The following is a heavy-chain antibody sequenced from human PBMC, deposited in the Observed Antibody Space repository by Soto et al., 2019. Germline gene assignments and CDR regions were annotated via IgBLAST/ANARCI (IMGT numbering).Heavy chain of an antibody. J-gene: IGHJ6*03. V-gene: IGHV4-34*01. CDR1: GGSFSGYY. Sequence: QVQLQQWGAGLLKPSETLSLTCAVYGGSFSGYYWSWIRQPPGKGLEWIGEINHSGSTNYNPSLQSRGTISGGPVQEPFPLELGFVTAADTALYFRARGGGYDFWSGYPSYYYYYMDVWGKGTTVTVSS. CDR2: INHSGST. CDR3: ARGGGYDFWSGYPSYYYYYMDV. D-gene: IGHD3-3*01.